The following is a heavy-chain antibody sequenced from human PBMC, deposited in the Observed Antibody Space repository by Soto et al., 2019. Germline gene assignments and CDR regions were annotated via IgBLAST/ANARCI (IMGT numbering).Heavy chain of an antibody. V-gene: IGHV1-18*01. Sequence: QVQLVQSGAEVKKPGASVKVSCKASGYTFTSYGISWVRQAPGQGLEWMGWISAYNGNTNYAQKLQGRVTMTTDTSTSTAYMELRSLRSDDTAVYYCARDITMVRGVMSGYYYYYGMDVWGQGTTVTVSS. CDR1: GYTFTSYG. D-gene: IGHD3-10*01. J-gene: IGHJ6*02. CDR3: ARDITMVRGVMSGYYYYYGMDV. CDR2: ISAYNGNT.